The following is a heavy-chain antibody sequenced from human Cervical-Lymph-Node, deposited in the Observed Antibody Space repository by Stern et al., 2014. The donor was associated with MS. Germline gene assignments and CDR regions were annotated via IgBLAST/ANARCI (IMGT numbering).Heavy chain of an antibody. CDR3: ARDREDSSSWRWFDP. CDR2: IYYSGST. Sequence: QVQLQESGPGLVKTSETLSLTCTVSGGSISSYYWSWIRQPPGKRLEWIGYIYYSGSTNYNPSLKSRVTISVDTSKNQFSLKLSSVTAADTAVYYCARDREDSSSWRWFDPWGQGTLVTVSS. CDR1: GGSISSYY. V-gene: IGHV4-59*01. J-gene: IGHJ5*02. D-gene: IGHD6-13*01.